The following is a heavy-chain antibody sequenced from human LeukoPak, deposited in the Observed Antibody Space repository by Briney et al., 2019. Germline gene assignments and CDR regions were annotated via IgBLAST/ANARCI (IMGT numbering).Heavy chain of an antibody. J-gene: IGHJ4*02. D-gene: IGHD5-24*01. CDR2: IYHSGST. V-gene: IGHV4-38-2*01. CDR3: ARKQSRDGYNAYSKVPYFDY. Sequence: PSETLSLTCAVSGYSISSGYYWGWIRQPPGEGLEWIGSIYHSGSTYYNPSLKSRVTISVDTSKNQFSLKLSSVTAADTAVYYCARKQSRDGYNAYSKVPYFDYWGQGTLVTVSS. CDR1: GYSISSGYY.